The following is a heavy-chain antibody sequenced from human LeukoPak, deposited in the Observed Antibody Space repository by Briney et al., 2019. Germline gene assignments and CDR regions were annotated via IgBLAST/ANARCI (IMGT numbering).Heavy chain of an antibody. Sequence: GRSLRLSCAASGFTFDDYAMHWVRQAPGQGLEWVSGISWNSGSIGYADSVKGRFTISRDNAQNSLDPPMNSPRAEDMAWYYCSTRNGYWGQGTLVTVSS. CDR1: GFTFDDYA. D-gene: IGHD1-14*01. J-gene: IGHJ4*02. CDR2: ISWNSGSI. CDR3: STRNGY. V-gene: IGHV3-9*03.